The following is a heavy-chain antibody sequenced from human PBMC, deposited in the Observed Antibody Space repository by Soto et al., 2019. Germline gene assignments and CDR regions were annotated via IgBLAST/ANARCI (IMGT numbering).Heavy chain of an antibody. V-gene: IGHV4-59*01. CDR1: GGSISSYY. CDR2: IYYSGST. CDR3: ARGGFSSSYTFDD. D-gene: IGHD6-13*01. J-gene: IGHJ4*02. Sequence: SETLSLTCNVSGGSISSYYWSWIRQPPGKGLEWIGYIYYSGSTNYNPSLKSRVTISVYTPKNQFSLKLSSVTAADTAVYYCARGGFSSSYTFDDWGQGTLVTVHS.